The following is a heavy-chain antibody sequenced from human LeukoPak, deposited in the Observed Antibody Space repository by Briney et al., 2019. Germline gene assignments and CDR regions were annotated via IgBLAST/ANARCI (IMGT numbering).Heavy chain of an antibody. V-gene: IGHV3-66*01. CDR1: GFTVSSNY. J-gene: IGHJ4*02. D-gene: IGHD5-12*01. CDR3: ARDQALGGYYY. CDR2: IYSGGST. Sequence: GGSLRLSCAASGFTVSSNYMSWVRQAPGKGLEWVSVIYSGGSTYYADSVKGGFTISRDNSKNTLYLQMNSLRAEDTAVYYCARDQALGGYYYWGQGTLVTVSS.